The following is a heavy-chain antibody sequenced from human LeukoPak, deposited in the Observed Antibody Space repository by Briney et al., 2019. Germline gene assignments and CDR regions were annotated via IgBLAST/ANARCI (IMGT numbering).Heavy chain of an antibody. J-gene: IGHJ3*01. CDR2: IYYSGST. CDR3: ARADYYAFDV. D-gene: IGHD4/OR15-4a*01. CDR1: GGSINSYY. Sequence: SETLSLTCTVSGGSINSYYWSWIPQPPGKGLEWIGYIYYSGSTDYNPSLKSRVTISVDTSKNQFSLKLSSVTAADTAVYYCARADYYAFDVWGQGTMVTVSS. V-gene: IGHV4-59*01.